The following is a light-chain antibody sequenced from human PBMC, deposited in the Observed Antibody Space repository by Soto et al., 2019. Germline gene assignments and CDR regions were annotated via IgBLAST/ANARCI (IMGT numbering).Light chain of an antibody. Sequence: SVLTQPASVSGSPGQSITISCTGTTSDVGGYNSVSWYQQHPGKAPTLIIYEVSDRPSGISNRFSGSKSGNTASLTISGLQAEDEADYYCSSYTTNSPLNVFGSGTKAPS. CDR2: EVS. J-gene: IGLJ1*01. CDR1: TSDVGGYNS. CDR3: SSYTTNSPLNV. V-gene: IGLV2-14*01.